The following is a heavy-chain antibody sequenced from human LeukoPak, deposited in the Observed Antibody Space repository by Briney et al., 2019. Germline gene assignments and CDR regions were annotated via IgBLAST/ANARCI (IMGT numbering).Heavy chain of an antibody. V-gene: IGHV3-30*03. Sequence: TGGSLRLSWAASGXTFSSYGMHWVRQAPGKGQEWVAVISYDGSNKYYADSVKGRFTISRDNSKNTLYLQMNSLRAEDTAVYYCASLVGATLFDYWGQGTLVTVSS. CDR3: ASLVGATLFDY. D-gene: IGHD1-26*01. CDR2: ISYDGSNK. CDR1: GXTFSSYG. J-gene: IGHJ4*02.